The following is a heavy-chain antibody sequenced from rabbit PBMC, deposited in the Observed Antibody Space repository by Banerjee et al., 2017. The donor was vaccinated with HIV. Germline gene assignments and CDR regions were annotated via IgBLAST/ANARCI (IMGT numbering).Heavy chain of an antibody. CDR3: ARDSGYAGSLYFNL. CDR2: INAGSTGNN. CDR1: GIDFSNTYH. J-gene: IGHJ4*01. D-gene: IGHD4-2*01. V-gene: IGHV1S45*01. Sequence: QEQLEESGGGLVKPGASLTLTCTASGIDFSNTYHMCWVRQAPGKGLEWIACINAGSTGNNYYASWAKGRFTISKTSSTTVTLQMTSLTAADTATYFCARDSGYAGSLYFNLWGPGTLVTVS.